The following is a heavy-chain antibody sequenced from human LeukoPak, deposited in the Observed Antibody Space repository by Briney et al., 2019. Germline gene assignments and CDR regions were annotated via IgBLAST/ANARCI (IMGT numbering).Heavy chain of an antibody. V-gene: IGHV4-59*08. CDR3: AKLVKGNWFDP. CDR2: IYYSGST. CDR1: GGSICSYY. Sequence: PSETLSLTCTVSGGSICSYYWSWIRQPPGKGLEWIGYIYYSGSTNYNPSLKSRVTISVDTSKNQFSLKLSSVTAADTAVYYCAKLVKGNWFDPWGQGTLVTVSS. J-gene: IGHJ5*02. D-gene: IGHD3-10*01.